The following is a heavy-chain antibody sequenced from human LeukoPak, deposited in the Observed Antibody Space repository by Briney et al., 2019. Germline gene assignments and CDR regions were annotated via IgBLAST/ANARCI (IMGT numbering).Heavy chain of an antibody. D-gene: IGHD1-26*01. CDR1: GLSLSTSGVG. CDR3: AHGEGAPYY. V-gene: IGHV2-5*01. J-gene: IGHJ4*02. CDR2: LYWHDDK. Sequence: SGPTLAKPTQTLTLTYTFSGLSLSTSGVGVGWIRQPPGKPLEWLPLLYWHDDKRYSTSLKSRLTITKDTSKNQVVLTMTNMDPVDTASYYCAHGEGAPYYWGQGTLVTVSS.